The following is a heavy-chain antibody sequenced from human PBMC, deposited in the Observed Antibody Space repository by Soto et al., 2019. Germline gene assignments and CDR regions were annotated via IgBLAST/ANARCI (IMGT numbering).Heavy chain of an antibody. D-gene: IGHD2-15*01. Sequence: QVQLVQSGAEVKKPGSAVKVSCKASGGTFSSYTFNWVRQAPGQGLEWMGRINPILGSANNAQKFQGRVTLTADASTSTAYMEFRSLRSDDTAVYYCARAYCSGGTCFHDWFDPWGQGTLVTVSS. CDR1: GGTFSSYT. CDR3: ARAYCSGGTCFHDWFDP. J-gene: IGHJ5*02. CDR2: INPILGSA. V-gene: IGHV1-69*01.